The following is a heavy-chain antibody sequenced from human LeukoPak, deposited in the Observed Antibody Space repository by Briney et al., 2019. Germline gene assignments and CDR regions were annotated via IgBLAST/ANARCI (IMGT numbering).Heavy chain of an antibody. CDR2: ISAYNGNT. CDR3: ARAHQYYYDSSGYYPAFDY. Sequence: ASVKVSCKASGYTFTSYGISWVRQALGQGLEWMGWISAYNGNTNYAQKPQGRITMTTDTSTSTAYMELRSLRPDDTAVYYCARAHQYYYDSSGYYPAFDYWGQGTLVTVSS. D-gene: IGHD3-22*01. V-gene: IGHV1-18*01. CDR1: GYTFTSYG. J-gene: IGHJ4*02.